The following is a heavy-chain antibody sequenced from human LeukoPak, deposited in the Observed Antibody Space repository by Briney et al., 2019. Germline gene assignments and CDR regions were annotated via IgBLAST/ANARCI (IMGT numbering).Heavy chain of an antibody. CDR3: ARSDGYNEIDY. Sequence: GRSLRLSCAASGFTFSSYAMHWVRQAPGKGLEWVAAISYDGGNKYYADSVKGRFTISRDNSKNTLYLQMNSLRAEDTAVYYCARSDGYNEIDYWGQGTLVTVSS. D-gene: IGHD5-24*01. V-gene: IGHV3-30-3*01. CDR1: GFTFSSYA. CDR2: ISYDGGNK. J-gene: IGHJ4*02.